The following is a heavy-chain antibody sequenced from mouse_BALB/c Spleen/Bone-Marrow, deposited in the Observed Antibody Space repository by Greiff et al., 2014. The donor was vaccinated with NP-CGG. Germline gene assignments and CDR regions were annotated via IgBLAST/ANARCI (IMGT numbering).Heavy chain of an antibody. CDR2: INPSSGYT. D-gene: IGHD2-1*01. CDR3: ARGGNYVWFAY. J-gene: IGHJ3*01. V-gene: IGHV1-4*01. CDR1: GYTFTRYT. Sequence: VQLQQSGAELARPGASVKMSCKAPGYTFTRYTMHWVKQRPGQGLEWIGYINPSSGYTNYNQKFKDKATLTADKSSSTAYMQLSSLTSEDSAVHYCARGGNYVWFAYWGQGSLVTVSA.